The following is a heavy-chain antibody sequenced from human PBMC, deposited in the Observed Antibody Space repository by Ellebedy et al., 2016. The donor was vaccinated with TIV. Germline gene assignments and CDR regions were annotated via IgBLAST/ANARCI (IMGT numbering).Heavy chain of an antibody. CDR2: ISSSSYT. CDR3: ATVGAAAGMVY. J-gene: IGHJ4*02. CDR1: GFTFSDYY. V-gene: IGHV3-11*05. Sequence: GESLKISCAASGFTFSDYYMSWIRQAPGKGLEWVSYISSSSYTNYADSVKGRFTISRDNAKNSLYLQMNSLRAEDTAVYYCATVGAAAGMVYWGQGTLVTVSS. D-gene: IGHD6-13*01.